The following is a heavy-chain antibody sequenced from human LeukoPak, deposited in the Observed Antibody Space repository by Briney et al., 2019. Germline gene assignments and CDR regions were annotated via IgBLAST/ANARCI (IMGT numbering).Heavy chain of an antibody. CDR3: ARENTDDAFDI. V-gene: IGHV3-48*03. D-gene: IGHD1/OR15-1a*01. J-gene: IGHJ3*02. Sequence: GGSLRLSCAASGFTFDDYGMSWVRQAPGKGLEWVSYISSSGGTRYYADSVKGRFTISRDNAKNSLYLQMNSLRAEDTAVYYCARENTDDAFDIWGQETMVTVSS. CDR1: GFTFDDYG. CDR2: ISSSGGTR.